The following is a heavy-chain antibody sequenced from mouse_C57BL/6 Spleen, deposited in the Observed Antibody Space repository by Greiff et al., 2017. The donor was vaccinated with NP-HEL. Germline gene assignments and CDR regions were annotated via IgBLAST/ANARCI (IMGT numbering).Heavy chain of an antibody. J-gene: IGHJ2*01. D-gene: IGHD1-1*01. CDR1: GYTFTSYW. V-gene: IGHV1-64*01. CDR3: ARRTTVVEIYCDY. Sequence: QVQLQQPGAELVKPGASVKLSCKASGYTFTSYWMHWVKQRPGQGLEWIGMIHPNSGSTNYNEKFKSKATLTVDKSSSTAYMQLSSLTSEDSAVYYCARRTTVVEIYCDYWGQGTTLTVSS. CDR2: IHPNSGST.